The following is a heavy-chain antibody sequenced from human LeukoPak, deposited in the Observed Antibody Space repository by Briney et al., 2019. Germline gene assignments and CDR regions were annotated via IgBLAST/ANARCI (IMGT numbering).Heavy chain of an antibody. CDR2: IKQDGSEK. CDR3: ARVSGYCSSTSCSPMDV. D-gene: IGHD2-2*01. Sequence: GGSLRLSCAASGFTFSSYWMSWVRQAPGKGLEWVANIKQDGSEKYYVDSVKGRFTISRDNAKNSLYLQMNSLRAEDTAVYYCARVSGYCSSTSCSPMDVWGKGTTVTVSS. J-gene: IGHJ6*04. V-gene: IGHV3-7*01. CDR1: GFTFSSYW.